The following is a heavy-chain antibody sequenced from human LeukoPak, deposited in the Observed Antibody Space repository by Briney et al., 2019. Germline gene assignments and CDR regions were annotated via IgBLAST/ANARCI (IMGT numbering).Heavy chain of an antibody. J-gene: IGHJ4*02. CDR1: GYTFTNSY. CDR2: INPNSGGT. Sequence: GASVKVSCKASGYTFTNSYIHWVRQAPGQGLEWMGWINPNSGGTNYAQKFQGRVTMTRDTSISTAYMELSRLRSDDTAVYYCAASTWVTPFDYWGQGTLVTVSS. D-gene: IGHD2-2*01. CDR3: AASTWVTPFDY. V-gene: IGHV1-2*02.